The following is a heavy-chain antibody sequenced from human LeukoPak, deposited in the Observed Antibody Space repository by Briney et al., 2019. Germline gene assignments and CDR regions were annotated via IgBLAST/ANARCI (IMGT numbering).Heavy chain of an antibody. D-gene: IGHD3-22*01. CDR3: ARGRTYYYDSSGYYYLDY. J-gene: IGHJ4*02. CDR2: INHSGST. Sequence: SETLSLTCAVYGGSFSGYYWSWIRQPPGKGLEWIGEINHSGSTNYNPSLKSRVAISVDTSKNQFSLKLSSVTAADTAVYYCARGRTYYYDSSGYYYLDYWGQGTLVTVSS. V-gene: IGHV4-34*01. CDR1: GGSFSGYY.